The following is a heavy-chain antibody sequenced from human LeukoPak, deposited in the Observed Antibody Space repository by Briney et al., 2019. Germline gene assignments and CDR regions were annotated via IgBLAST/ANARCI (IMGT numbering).Heavy chain of an antibody. J-gene: IGHJ4*02. CDR1: GGSFSGYY. Sequence: SETLSLTCAVYGGSFSGYYWSWIRQPPGKGLEWIGEINHSGSTNYNPSLKSRVTISVDTSKNQFSLKLSSVTAADTAVYYCARGPRLRYNWNFKPFDYWGQGTLVTVSS. CDR2: INHSGST. CDR3: ARGPRLRYNWNFKPFDY. D-gene: IGHD1-20*01. V-gene: IGHV4-34*01.